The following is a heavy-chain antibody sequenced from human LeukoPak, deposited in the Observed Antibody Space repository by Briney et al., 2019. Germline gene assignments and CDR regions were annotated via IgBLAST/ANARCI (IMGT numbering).Heavy chain of an antibody. CDR2: IYYSGNT. Sequence: SETLSLTCSVSGGSISSSSHSWGWIRQPPGKDLECIGTIYYSGNTYYNPSLKSRVTISVDASQNQFSLKLNSVTAADTAVYYCARHPAAGNSYHYGMDVWGQGTTVTVSS. CDR1: GGSISSSSHS. CDR3: ARHPAAGNSYHYGMDV. V-gene: IGHV4-39*01. J-gene: IGHJ6*02. D-gene: IGHD6-13*01.